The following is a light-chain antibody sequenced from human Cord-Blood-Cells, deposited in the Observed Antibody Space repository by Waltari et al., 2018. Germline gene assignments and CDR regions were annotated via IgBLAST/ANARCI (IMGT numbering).Light chain of an antibody. CDR3: AAWDDSLSGPV. V-gene: IGLV1-47*01. J-gene: IGLJ3*02. CDR1: SSNIGSHY. CDR2: RNN. Sequence: QSVLTQPPSASGTPGQRVTISCSGSSSNIGSHYVHWYQQPPGTAPKLLIYRNNQRPSGVPDRFSGSKSGTSASLAISGLRSEDEADYYCAAWDDSLSGPVFGGGTKLTVL.